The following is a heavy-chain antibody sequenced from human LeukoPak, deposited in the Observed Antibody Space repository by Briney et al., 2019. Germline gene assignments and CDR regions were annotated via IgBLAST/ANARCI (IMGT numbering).Heavy chain of an antibody. CDR2: IYTSGST. CDR1: GGSISSYY. J-gene: IGHJ6*03. V-gene: IGHV4-4*09. D-gene: IGHD6-13*01. Sequence: SETLSLTCTVSGGSISSYYWSWIRQPPGKGLEWIGYIYTSGSTNYNPSLKSRVTISVDTSKNQFSLKLSSVTAADTAVYYCARPAGAAASQGGHYYYYYYMDVWGKGTTVTVSS. CDR3: ARPAGAAASQGGHYYYYYYMDV.